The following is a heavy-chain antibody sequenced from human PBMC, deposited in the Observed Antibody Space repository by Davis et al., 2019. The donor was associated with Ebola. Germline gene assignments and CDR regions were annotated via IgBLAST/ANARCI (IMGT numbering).Heavy chain of an antibody. J-gene: IGHJ6*02. D-gene: IGHD3-3*01. CDR1: RGSISSGGYY. Sequence: SETLSLTCTVSRGSISSGGYYWSWIRQPPGKGLEWIGEINHSGSTNYNPSLKSRVTISVDTSKNQFSLKLSSVTAADTAVYYCARGRTIWYGMDVWGQGTTVTVSS. V-gene: IGHV4-39*07. CDR2: INHSGST. CDR3: ARGRTIWYGMDV.